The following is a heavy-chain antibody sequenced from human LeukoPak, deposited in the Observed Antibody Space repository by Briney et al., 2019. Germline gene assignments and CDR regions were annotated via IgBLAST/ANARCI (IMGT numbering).Heavy chain of an antibody. CDR1: GYSISSGYC. Sequence: SETLSLTCTVSGYSISSGYCWGWIRQPPGKGLEWIGSIYHSGSTYYNPSLKSRVTISVDTSKNQFSLKLSSVTAADTAVYYCARDGGIAARSSAFDIWGQGTMVTVSS. D-gene: IGHD6-6*01. CDR2: IYHSGST. V-gene: IGHV4-38-2*02. CDR3: ARDGGIAARSSAFDI. J-gene: IGHJ3*02.